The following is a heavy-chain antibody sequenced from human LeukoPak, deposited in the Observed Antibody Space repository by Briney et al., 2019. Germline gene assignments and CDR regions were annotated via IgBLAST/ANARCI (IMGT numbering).Heavy chain of an antibody. Sequence: GASVKVSCKASGYTFSDYYMHWVRQAPGQGLEWRGRINPNSGGTNYAQKFQGRVTMTRDMSISTAYMEVSRLTSDDTAVYYCARATIADSSTYYIDYWGLGTLVTVSS. CDR3: ARATIADSSTYYIDY. V-gene: IGHV1-2*06. CDR1: GYTFSDYY. CDR2: INPNSGGT. D-gene: IGHD3-22*01. J-gene: IGHJ4*02.